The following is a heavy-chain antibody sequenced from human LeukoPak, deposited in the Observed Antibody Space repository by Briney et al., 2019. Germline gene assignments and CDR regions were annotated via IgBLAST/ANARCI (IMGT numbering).Heavy chain of an antibody. D-gene: IGHD3-16*01. CDR1: GFTFSSCI. CDR2: ICGSGDST. Sequence: GGSLRLSCAASGFTFSSCIMSGVRQAPGKGLEGVSLICGSGDSTYYADSVKGRFTISRDNSKNTLYLRMNSLRADDTAVYYCAKEGPGGGGYFDDWGQGTLVTVSS. CDR3: AKEGPGGGGYFDD. V-gene: IGHV3-23*01. J-gene: IGHJ4*02.